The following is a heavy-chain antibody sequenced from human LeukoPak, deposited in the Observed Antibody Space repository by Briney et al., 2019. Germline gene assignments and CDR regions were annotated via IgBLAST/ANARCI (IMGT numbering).Heavy chain of an antibody. CDR2: ISSSGSTI. CDR1: GFTFSSYE. CDR3: ARDLYSSGPAGY. J-gene: IGHJ4*02. D-gene: IGHD6-19*01. V-gene: IGHV3-48*03. Sequence: GGSPRLSCAASGFTFSSYEMNWVRQAPGKGLEWVSYISSSGSTIYYADSVKGRFTISRDNAKNSLYLQMNSLRAEDTAVYYCARDLYSSGPAGYWGQGTLVTVSS.